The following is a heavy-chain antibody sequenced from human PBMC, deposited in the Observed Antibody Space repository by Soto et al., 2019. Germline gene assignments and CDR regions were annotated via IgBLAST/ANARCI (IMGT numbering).Heavy chain of an antibody. CDR3: AKDGAFYDFWSGFSVDV. CDR2: IGGSGGST. V-gene: IGHV3-23*01. Sequence: LRLSCAASGFTFSSYAMSWVRQAPGKGLQWVSAIGGSGGSTYYADSVKGRFTISRDNSKNTLYLQMNSLRAEDTAVYYCAKDGAFYDFWSGFSVDVWGQGTTVTVSS. J-gene: IGHJ6*02. D-gene: IGHD3-3*01. CDR1: GFTFSSYA.